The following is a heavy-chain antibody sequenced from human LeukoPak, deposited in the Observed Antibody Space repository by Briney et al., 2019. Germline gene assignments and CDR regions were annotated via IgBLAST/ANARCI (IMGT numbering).Heavy chain of an antibody. Sequence: GGSLRLSCAASGFTFSDYYMSWIRQAPGKGLVWVSYISSSGSTIYYADSVKGRFTISRDRPKNTLFLQMNSLRAEDTAVYFCAKRGVVIRVILVGFHKEAYYFDSWGQGALVTVSS. CDR1: GFTFSDYY. J-gene: IGHJ4*02. CDR3: AKRGVVIRVILVGFHKEAYYFDS. V-gene: IGHV3-11*01. CDR2: ISSSGSTI. D-gene: IGHD3-22*01.